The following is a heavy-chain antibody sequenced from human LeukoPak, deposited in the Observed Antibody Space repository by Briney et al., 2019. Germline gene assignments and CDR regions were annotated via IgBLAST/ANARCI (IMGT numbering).Heavy chain of an antibody. D-gene: IGHD3-10*01. V-gene: IGHV3-48*03. CDR1: GFTFSSYE. CDR2: ISSSGSNI. CDR3: ARGRAGSW. J-gene: IGHJ4*02. Sequence: GESLRLSCAASGFTFSSYEMNWVRQAPGKGLEWVSYISSSGSNIYYADSVKGRFTISRDNGENSLYLQMNSLRAEDTAVYYCARGRAGSWWGQGALVTVS.